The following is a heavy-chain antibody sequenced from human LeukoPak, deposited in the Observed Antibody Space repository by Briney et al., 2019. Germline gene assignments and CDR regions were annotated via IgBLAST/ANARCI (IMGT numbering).Heavy chain of an antibody. CDR2: INSDGSST. V-gene: IGHV3-74*01. J-gene: IGHJ5*02. Sequence: GGSLRLSCAASGFTFSSYWMHWVRQAPGKGLVWVSRINSDGSSTSYADSVKGRITISRDNAKNTLYLQMNSLRAEDTAVYYCARDSGCSSTSCYSPPNWFDPWGQGTLVTVSS. CDR3: ARDSGCSSTSCYSPPNWFDP. CDR1: GFTFSSYW. D-gene: IGHD2-2*01.